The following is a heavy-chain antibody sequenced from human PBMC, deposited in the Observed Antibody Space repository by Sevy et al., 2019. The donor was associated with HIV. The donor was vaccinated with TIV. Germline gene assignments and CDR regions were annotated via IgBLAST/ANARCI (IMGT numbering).Heavy chain of an antibody. CDR2: ISWNSGSI. D-gene: IGHD3-10*01. CDR3: AKLGGGDYYYGMDV. Sequence: GGSLRLSCAASGFTFDDYAMHWVRQAPGKGLEWVSGISWNSGSIGYAESVKGRFTISSDNAKNSLYLQMNSLRAEDTALYYCAKLGGGDYYYGMDVWGQGTTVTVSS. J-gene: IGHJ6*02. CDR1: GFTFDDYA. V-gene: IGHV3-9*01.